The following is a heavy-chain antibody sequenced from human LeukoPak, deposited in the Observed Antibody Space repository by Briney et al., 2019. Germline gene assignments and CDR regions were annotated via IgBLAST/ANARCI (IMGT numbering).Heavy chain of an antibody. J-gene: IGHJ4*02. D-gene: IGHD5-18*01. CDR2: IKQDGSEK. Sequence: PGGSLRLSCAVSGFTFSSSWMSWVRQAPGKGLEWVANIKQDGSEKYYVDSVKGRFTISRDNAKKSLYLQMNSLRVDDTAVYYCARDPRRTFTATPLPTYFDYWGQGTLVTVSS. CDR3: ARDPRRTFTATPLPTYFDY. CDR1: GFTFSSSW. V-gene: IGHV3-7*01.